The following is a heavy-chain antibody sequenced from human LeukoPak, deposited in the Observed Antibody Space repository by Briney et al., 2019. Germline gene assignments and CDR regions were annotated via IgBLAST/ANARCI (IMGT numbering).Heavy chain of an antibody. J-gene: IGHJ4*02. CDR2: VGGSGSST. CDR3: AKDRYKTVARGIDS. Sequence: GGSLRLSCAASGFAFGSYAMSWVRQAPGKGLEWVSTVGGSGSSTYYADSVKGRFTISRENSENTLSIQINSLRADDTAIYYCAKDRYKTVARGIDSWGQGTLVTASS. D-gene: IGHD5-24*01. CDR1: GFAFGSYA. V-gene: IGHV3-23*01.